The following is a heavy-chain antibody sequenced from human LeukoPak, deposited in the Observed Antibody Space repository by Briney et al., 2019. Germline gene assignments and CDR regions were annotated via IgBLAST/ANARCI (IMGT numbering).Heavy chain of an antibody. V-gene: IGHV3-30-3*01. Sequence: GGSLRLSCAASGFTFSSYAIHWVRQAPGKGLEWVAVISYDGSNKYYADSVKGRFTISRDNSKNTLYLQMNSLRAEDTAVYYCAREARIAAADYFDYWGQGTLVTVSS. CDR1: GFTFSSYA. D-gene: IGHD6-13*01. J-gene: IGHJ4*02. CDR2: ISYDGSNK. CDR3: AREARIAAADYFDY.